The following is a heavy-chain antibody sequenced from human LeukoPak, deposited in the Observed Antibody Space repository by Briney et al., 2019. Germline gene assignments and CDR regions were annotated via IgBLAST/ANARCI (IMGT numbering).Heavy chain of an antibody. CDR2: ISSNGGST. Sequence: GGSLRLSCAASGFTFSSYAMHWVRQAPGKGLEYVSAISSNGGSTYYANSVKGRFTISRDNSKNTLYLQMGSLRAEDMAVYYCAREGIAVAGTGYNWFDPWGQGTLVTVSS. CDR3: AREGIAVAGTGYNWFDP. CDR1: GFTFSSYA. J-gene: IGHJ5*02. D-gene: IGHD6-19*01. V-gene: IGHV3-64*01.